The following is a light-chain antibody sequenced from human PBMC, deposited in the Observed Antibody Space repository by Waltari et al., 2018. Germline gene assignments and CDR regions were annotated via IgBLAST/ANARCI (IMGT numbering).Light chain of an antibody. V-gene: IGKV3-15*01. CDR2: GAS. CDR1: QSVSSN. CDR3: QQYNNWPPRYT. Sequence: EIVMTQSPATLSVSPGERATLSCRASQSVSSNLAWYQQKPGQAARPLIYGASTRATCIPARFSGSGSGTEFTLTISSMQSEDFAVYYCQQYNNWPPRYTFGPGTKVDIK. J-gene: IGKJ3*01.